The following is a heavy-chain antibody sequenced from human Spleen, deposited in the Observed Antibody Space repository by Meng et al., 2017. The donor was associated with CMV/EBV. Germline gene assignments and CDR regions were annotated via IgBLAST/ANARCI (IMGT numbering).Heavy chain of an antibody. CDR3: ARDLIADSWEDY. CDR2: INPNSGGT. V-gene: IGHV1-2*02. Sequence: CKASGYTFTGYYMHWVRQAPGQGLEWMGWINPNSGGTNYAQKFQGRVTMTRDTSISTAYMELSRLRSDDTAVYYCARDLIADSWEDYWGQGTLVTISS. CDR1: GYTFTGYY. J-gene: IGHJ4*02. D-gene: IGHD6-13*01.